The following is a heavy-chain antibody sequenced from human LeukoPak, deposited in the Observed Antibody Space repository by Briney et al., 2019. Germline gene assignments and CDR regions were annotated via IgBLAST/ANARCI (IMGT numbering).Heavy chain of an antibody. V-gene: IGHV1-2*02. CDR2: INPKSGGT. CDR1: GYTFTAYY. D-gene: IGHD5-24*01. J-gene: IGHJ5*02. CDR3: ARESLTWLQSRTSWFDP. Sequence: ASVKVSCKASGYTFTAYYMHWVRQAPGQGLEWMGWINPKSGGTNYPQKFQGRVTMTRDTSISTAYMELRSLRSDDTAVYYCARESLTWLQSRTSWFDPWGQGTLVTVSS.